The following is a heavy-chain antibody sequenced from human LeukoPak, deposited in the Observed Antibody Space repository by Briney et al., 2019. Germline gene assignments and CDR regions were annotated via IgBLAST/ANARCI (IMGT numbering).Heavy chain of an antibody. D-gene: IGHD3-22*01. CDR1: GFTFSSYG. Sequence: PGGSLGPSCAASGFTFSSYGMHWVRQAPGKGLEWVAFISYDGSNKYYADSVKGRFTIPRDNSKNTLYLQMNSLRAEDTAVYYCAKAYDSSGYYYSDAFDIWGQGTMVTVSS. J-gene: IGHJ3*02. CDR2: ISYDGSNK. CDR3: AKAYDSSGYYYSDAFDI. V-gene: IGHV3-30*18.